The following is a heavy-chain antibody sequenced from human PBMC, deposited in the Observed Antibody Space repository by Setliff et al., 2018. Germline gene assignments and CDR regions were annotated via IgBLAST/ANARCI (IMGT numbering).Heavy chain of an antibody. CDR3: ARVTPDYYYYYGMDV. CDR1: GYSFTSYW. CDR2: IYPGDSDT. V-gene: IGHV5-51*01. D-gene: IGHD5-18*01. J-gene: IGHJ6*02. Sequence: GESLKISCKGSGYSFTSYWIGWVRQMPGKGLEWMGTIYPGDSDTRYSPSFQGQVTISADKSISTAYLQWSSLKASDTAMYYCARVTPDYYYYYGMDVWGQGTTVTVSS.